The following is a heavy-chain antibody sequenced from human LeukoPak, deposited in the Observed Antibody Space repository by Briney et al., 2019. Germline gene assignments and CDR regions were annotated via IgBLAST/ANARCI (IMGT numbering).Heavy chain of an antibody. CDR3: ARSDCSSTSCYSLGYYYYYYMDV. V-gene: IGHV3-48*04. D-gene: IGHD2-2*02. CDR2: ISSSSTI. J-gene: IGHJ6*03. CDR1: GFTFSSYS. Sequence: GGSLRLSCAASGFTFSSYSMNWVRQAPGKGLEWVSYISSSSTIYYADSVKGRFTISRDNAKNSLYLQMNSLRAEDTAVYYCARSDCSSTSCYSLGYYYYYYMDVWGKGTTVTVSS.